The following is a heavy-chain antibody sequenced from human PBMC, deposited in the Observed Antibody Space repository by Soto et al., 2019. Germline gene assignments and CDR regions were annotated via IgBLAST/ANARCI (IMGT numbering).Heavy chain of an antibody. CDR1: GYTFTSYY. V-gene: IGHV1-46*01. Sequence: GASVKASCKASGYTFTSYYMHWVRQAPGQGLEWMGIINPSGGSTSYAQKFQGRVTMTRDTSTSTVYMELSSLRSEDTAVYYCARDLSRLGYCSGGSCYSGSRYFDYWGQGTLVTVSS. J-gene: IGHJ4*02. D-gene: IGHD2-15*01. CDR2: INPSGGST. CDR3: ARDLSRLGYCSGGSCYSGSRYFDY.